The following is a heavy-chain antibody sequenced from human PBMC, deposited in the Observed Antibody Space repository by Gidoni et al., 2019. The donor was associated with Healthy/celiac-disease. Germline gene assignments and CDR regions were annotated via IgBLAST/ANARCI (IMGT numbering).Heavy chain of an antibody. CDR3: ARGPLLTIAAAGPN. D-gene: IGHD6-13*01. V-gene: IGHV3-30*04. CDR2: ISYDGSNK. Sequence: QVQLVESGGGVVQPGRSLRLSCAASGFPFSSYAMHWVRQAPGKGLEWVAVISYDGSNKYYADSVKGRFTISRDNSKNTLYLQMNSLRAEDTAVYYCARGPLLTIAAAGPNWGQGTLVTVSS. CDR1: GFPFSSYA. J-gene: IGHJ4*02.